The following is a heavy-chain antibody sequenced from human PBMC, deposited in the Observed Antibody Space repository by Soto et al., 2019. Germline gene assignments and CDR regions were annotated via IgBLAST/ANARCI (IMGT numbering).Heavy chain of an antibody. D-gene: IGHD3-3*01. Sequence: GASVKVSCKASGYTFTSYGISWVRQAPGQGLEWMGWISAYNGNTNYAQKLQGRVTMTTDTSTSTAYMELRSLRSDATAVYYCARDGLRITIFGVVSYGMDVWGQGTTVTVSS. CDR1: GYTFTSYG. J-gene: IGHJ6*02. CDR3: ARDGLRITIFGVVSYGMDV. V-gene: IGHV1-18*04. CDR2: ISAYNGNT.